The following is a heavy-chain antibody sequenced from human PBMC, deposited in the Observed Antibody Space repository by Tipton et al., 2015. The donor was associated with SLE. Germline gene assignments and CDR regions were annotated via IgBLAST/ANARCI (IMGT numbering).Heavy chain of an antibody. Sequence: TLSLTCAISGYSFRSGYFWGWIRQSPGKGLEWIGEINHSGSTNYNPSLKSRVTISVDTSKNQFSLKLSSVTAADTAVYYCARKVNGQRWLQWGAFDIWGQGTMVTVSS. CDR1: GYSFRSGYF. V-gene: IGHV4-38-2*01. D-gene: IGHD5-24*01. CDR2: INHSGST. J-gene: IGHJ3*02. CDR3: ARKVNGQRWLQWGAFDI.